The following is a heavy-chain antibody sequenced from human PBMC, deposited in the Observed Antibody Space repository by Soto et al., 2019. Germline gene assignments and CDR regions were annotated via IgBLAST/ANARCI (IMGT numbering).Heavy chain of an antibody. J-gene: IGHJ3*02. CDR1: GYTFTSYG. CDR2: ISAYNGNT. CDR3: ARGFVPIVVVVAASAGAFDI. D-gene: IGHD2-15*01. Sequence: ASVKVSCKASGYTFTSYGISWVRQAPGQGLEWMGWISAYNGNTNYAQKLQGRVTMTTDTSTSTAYMELRSLRSDDTAVYYCARGFVPIVVVVAASAGAFDIWGQGTMVTVSS. V-gene: IGHV1-18*01.